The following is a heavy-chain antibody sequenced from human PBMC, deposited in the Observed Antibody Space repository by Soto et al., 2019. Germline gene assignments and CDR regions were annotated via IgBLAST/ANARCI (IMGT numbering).Heavy chain of an antibody. J-gene: IGHJ4*02. CDR2: ISGSGDT. Sequence: EVQLLESGGGLVQPGGSLRLSCAASGLTFSNYAMSWVRQAPGKGLEWVTAISGSGDTYYADSVKGRFTISRDNSKNTLYLQMNSLRAEDTAVYYGATLKFGLKYYFDYWGQGTLVTVSS. D-gene: IGHD3-10*01. CDR3: ATLKFGLKYYFDY. V-gene: IGHV3-23*01. CDR1: GLTFSNYA.